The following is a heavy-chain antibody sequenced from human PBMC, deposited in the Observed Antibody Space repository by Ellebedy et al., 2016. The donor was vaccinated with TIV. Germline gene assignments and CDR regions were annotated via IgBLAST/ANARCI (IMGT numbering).Heavy chain of an antibody. D-gene: IGHD3-10*01. CDR2: YSGST. V-gene: IGHV4-59*08. CDR3: AKHSSITMVEEDAFDI. J-gene: IGHJ3*02. CDR1: GDSISSYY. Sequence: MPGGSLRLSCTVSGDSISSYYWSWIRQPPGKGLEWIGYYSGSTNYNPSLKSRVTISVDTSKNQFSLTLSSVTAADTAVYYCAKHSSITMVEEDAFDIWGQGTMVTVSS.